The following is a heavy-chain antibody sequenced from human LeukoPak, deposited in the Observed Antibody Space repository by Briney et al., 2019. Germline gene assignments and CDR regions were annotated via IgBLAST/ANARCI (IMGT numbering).Heavy chain of an antibody. J-gene: IGHJ3*02. CDR2: IIPIFGTA. Sequence: ASVKVSCKASGGTFSSYAISWVRQAPGQGLEWMGGIIPIFGTANYAQKFQGRVTITADESTSTAYMELSSLRSEDTAVYYCARGSSGSYVTPGGAFDIWGQGTMVTVSS. CDR1: GGTFSSYA. CDR3: ARGSSGSYVTPGGAFDI. V-gene: IGHV1-69*13. D-gene: IGHD6-19*01.